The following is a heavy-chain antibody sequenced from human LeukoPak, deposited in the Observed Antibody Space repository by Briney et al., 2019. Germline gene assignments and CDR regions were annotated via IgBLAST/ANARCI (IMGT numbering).Heavy chain of an antibody. D-gene: IGHD1-26*01. CDR1: SGSISSYY. Sequence: SETLSLTCTVCSGSISSYYWSWIRQPPGKGLEWIGYIYYSGSTNYNPSLKSRVTISVDTSKNQFSLKVSSVTAADTAVYYCATINLSGRYHYGMDVWGQGTTVTVSS. J-gene: IGHJ6*02. CDR2: IYYSGST. CDR3: ATINLSGRYHYGMDV. V-gene: IGHV4-59*12.